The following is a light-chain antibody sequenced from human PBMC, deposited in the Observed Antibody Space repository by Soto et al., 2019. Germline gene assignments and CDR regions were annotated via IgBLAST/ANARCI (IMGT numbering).Light chain of an antibody. CDR3: LQDYNYAWT. Sequence: ASQMTQSPSSLSASVGDRGTITCRASQDIGNKLGWFQQKPGKAPDLLIYSPYKLQSGVPSRFRGSGSGTDFTLTISRLQPEDFDTYYCLQDYNYAWTFGQGTKVDIK. V-gene: IGKV1-6*02. CDR1: QDIGNK. CDR2: SPY. J-gene: IGKJ1*01.